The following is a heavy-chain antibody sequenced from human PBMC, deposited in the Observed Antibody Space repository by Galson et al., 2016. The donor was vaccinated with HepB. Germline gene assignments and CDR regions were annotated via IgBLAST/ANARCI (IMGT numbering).Heavy chain of an antibody. CDR1: GFTFTRSA. CDR3: ATELHCSGHSCNDGFDI. Sequence: SVKVSCKASGFTFTRSAVQWMRQARGQRLEWIGWIVVGSGNTKYAQKFQERVTISSDMSTSTAYMELSSLRSEDTALYYCATELHCSGHSCNDGFDIWGQGTTVTVSS. D-gene: IGHD2-15*01. J-gene: IGHJ3*02. CDR2: IVVGSGNT. V-gene: IGHV1-58*01.